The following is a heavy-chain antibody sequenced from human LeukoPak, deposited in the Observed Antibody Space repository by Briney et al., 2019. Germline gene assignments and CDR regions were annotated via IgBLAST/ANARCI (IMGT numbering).Heavy chain of an antibody. CDR2: ISSSGSAI. J-gene: IGHJ4*02. D-gene: IGHD6-19*01. CDR1: GFTFSSYS. V-gene: IGHV3-48*02. CDR3: AGGQMFTSGGFDN. Sequence: GGSLRPFCAASGFTFSSYSMNWARQAPGKGLEWVSYISSSGSAIYYADSVKGRFTISRDNAKSSLYLQMNSLRDEDTAVYYCAGGQMFTSGGFDNWGQGTLGTVSS.